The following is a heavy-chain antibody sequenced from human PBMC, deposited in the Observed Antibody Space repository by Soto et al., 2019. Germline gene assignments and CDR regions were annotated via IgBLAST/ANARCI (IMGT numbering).Heavy chain of an antibody. CDR1: GYTFISHG. D-gene: IGHD2-15*01. J-gene: IGHJ6*02. CDR2: ISGKNGNT. V-gene: IGHV1-18*04. Sequence: QVQLVQSGVEVKKPGASVKVSCKASGYTFISHGISWVRQAPGQGLERMGWISGKNGNTNYAQKLQGRVTLTTDTSPSTAYMELRSLRSDATAVYYCARVSSCIVVVPDYGMDVWGQVTTVSVSS. CDR3: ARVSSCIVVVPDYGMDV.